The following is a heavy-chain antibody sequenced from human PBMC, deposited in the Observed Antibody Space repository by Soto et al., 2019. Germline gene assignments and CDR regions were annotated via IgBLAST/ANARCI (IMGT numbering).Heavy chain of an antibody. J-gene: IGHJ4*02. D-gene: IGHD6-19*01. CDR2: ISASGVRT. Sequence: EVQLLESGGGLVQPGGSLRVSCAASGFTFSSYAMGWVRQTPGKWLEWVSVISASGVRTYYADSVKGRFTISRDSSKNTRYLQINSLRAEDTAVYFCTKGYNSGWSFFDYWGQGTLVTVSS. CDR1: GFTFSSYA. V-gene: IGHV3-23*01. CDR3: TKGYNSGWSFFDY.